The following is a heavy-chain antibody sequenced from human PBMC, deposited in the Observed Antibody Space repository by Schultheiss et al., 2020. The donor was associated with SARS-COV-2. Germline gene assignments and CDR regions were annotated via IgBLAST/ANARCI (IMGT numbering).Heavy chain of an antibody. V-gene: IGHV4-61*08. Sequence: SETLSLTCTVSGGSISSGGYYWSWIRQHPGKGLEWIGYIYYSGSTNYNPSLKSRVTISVDTSKNQFSLKLSSVTAADTAVYYCARGGAISPIDYWGQGTLVTVSS. CDR1: GGSISSGGYY. CDR2: IYYSGST. D-gene: IGHD4/OR15-4a*01. J-gene: IGHJ4*02. CDR3: ARGGAISPIDY.